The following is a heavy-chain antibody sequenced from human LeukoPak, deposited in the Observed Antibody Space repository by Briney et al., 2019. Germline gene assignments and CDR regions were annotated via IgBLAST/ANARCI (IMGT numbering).Heavy chain of an antibody. CDR1: GFTFSSYA. V-gene: IGHV3-23*01. CDR2: ISGSGGST. Sequence: GGSLRLSYAASGFTFSSYAMSWVRQAPGKGLEWVSAISGSGGSTYYADSVKGRFTISRDNSKNTLYLQMNSLRAEDTAVYYCAKGPIVVVPAAIAGVDYWGQGTLVTVSS. J-gene: IGHJ4*02. D-gene: IGHD2-2*01. CDR3: AKGPIVVVPAAIAGVDY.